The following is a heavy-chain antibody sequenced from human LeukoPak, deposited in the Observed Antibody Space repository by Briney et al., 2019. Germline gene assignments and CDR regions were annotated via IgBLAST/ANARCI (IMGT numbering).Heavy chain of an antibody. V-gene: IGHV3-9*01. CDR3: AKVRRDGYNFGIFAAFDI. Sequence: PGGSLRLSCAASGFTFDDYAMHWVRQAPGKGLEWVSGISWNSGSIGYADSVKGRFTISRDNAKNSLYLQMNSLRAEDTALYYCAKVRRDGYNFGIFAAFDIWGQGTMVTVSS. J-gene: IGHJ3*02. CDR1: GFTFDDYA. CDR2: ISWNSGSI. D-gene: IGHD5-24*01.